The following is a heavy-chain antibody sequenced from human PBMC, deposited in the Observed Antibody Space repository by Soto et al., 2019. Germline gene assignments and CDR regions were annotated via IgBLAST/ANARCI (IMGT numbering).Heavy chain of an antibody. CDR2: ISYDGSYK. J-gene: IGHJ6*04. CDR3: ARDVHTALWMFPRWDVDV. V-gene: IGHV3-30-3*01. D-gene: IGHD1-26*01. CDR1: GFTFNSHT. Sequence: PGGSLRLSCTASGFTFNSHTMHWVRQPPGEGLEWVAVISYDGSYKFYADSVKGRFTISRGNSKSTLYLQMNRLTPVDTAIYHCARDVHTALWMFPRWDVDVWGRGTTVAVAS.